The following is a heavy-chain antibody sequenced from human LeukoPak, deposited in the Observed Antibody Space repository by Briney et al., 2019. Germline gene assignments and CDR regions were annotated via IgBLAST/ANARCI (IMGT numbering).Heavy chain of an antibody. D-gene: IGHD6-19*01. J-gene: IGHJ4*02. Sequence: ASVKVSCKASGYTFTSYGISWVRQAPGQGLEWMGWISAYNGHTNYAQDLQGRVTLTTDTSTGTAYMELRSLRSDDTAVYYCARDKDMGAVTGTFDYWGQGTPVTVSS. CDR2: ISAYNGHT. V-gene: IGHV1-18*01. CDR3: ARDKDMGAVTGTFDY. CDR1: GYTFTSYG.